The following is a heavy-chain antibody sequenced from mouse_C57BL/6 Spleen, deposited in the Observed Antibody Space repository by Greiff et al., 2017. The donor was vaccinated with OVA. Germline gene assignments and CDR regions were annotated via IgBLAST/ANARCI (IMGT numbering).Heavy chain of an antibody. CDR3: ARRRLQDYAMDY. CDR2: IWSGGST. CDR1: GFSLTSYG. D-gene: IGHD3-2*02. Sequence: QVQLKESGPGLVQPSQSLSITCTVSGFSLTSYGVHWVRQSPGKGLEWLGVIWSGGSTDYNAAFISSLSISKDKSKSQVFFKMNRLKADDTAIYDCARRRLQDYAMDYWGQGTSVTVSS. J-gene: IGHJ4*01. V-gene: IGHV2-2*01.